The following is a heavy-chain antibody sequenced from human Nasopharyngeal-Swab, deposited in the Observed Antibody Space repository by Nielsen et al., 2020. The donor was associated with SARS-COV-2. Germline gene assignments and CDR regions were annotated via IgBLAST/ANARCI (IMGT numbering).Heavy chain of an antibody. Sequence: GESLKISCVASGLTFSNAAMNWVHQAPGKGLEWVSGIVGNGASTYYGDSVKGRFTISRDNSKNTVYLQMNSLRAEDAAVYYCAKGRVPVADVWGQGTLVTVSS. J-gene: IGHJ4*02. CDR3: AKGRVPVADV. CDR2: IVGNGAST. D-gene: IGHD6-19*01. V-gene: IGHV3-23*01. CDR1: GLTFSNAA.